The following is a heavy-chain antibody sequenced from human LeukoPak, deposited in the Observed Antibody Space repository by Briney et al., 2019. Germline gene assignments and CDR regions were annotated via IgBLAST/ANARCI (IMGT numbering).Heavy chain of an antibody. CDR3: ARCPYCTNGVCYTVYCDY. V-gene: IGHV4-38-2*02. CDR2: ILHSGGT. J-gene: IGHJ4*02. CDR1: RYSPCRGYF. Sequence: PLETLSLSCTVSRYSPCRGYFWGGVGQPPGKGLEWIGRILHSGGTYYKPSLTRRVTITVDTSKNQFSQNLSSVTAADTAVYDCARCPYCTNGVCYTVYCDYWGQGTLVTVSS. D-gene: IGHD2-8*01.